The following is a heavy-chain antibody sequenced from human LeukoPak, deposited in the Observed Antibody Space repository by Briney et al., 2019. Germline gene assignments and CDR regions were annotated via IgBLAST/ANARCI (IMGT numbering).Heavy chain of an antibody. CDR2: IGTAGDT. CDR3: ARDVAGWFDL. Sequence: GCLRLSCAASGFTFSSYVMHCVREATGKGVGWVSAIGTAGDTYYPGSVKGRFTNSKENAKHYLYLQMNNLRAGDTAVYYCARDVAGWFDLWGQGTLVTVSS. J-gene: IGHJ5*02. V-gene: IGHV3-13*01. CDR1: GFTFSSYV.